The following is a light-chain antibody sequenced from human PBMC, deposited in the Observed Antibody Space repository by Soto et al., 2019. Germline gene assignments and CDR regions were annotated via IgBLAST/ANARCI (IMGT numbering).Light chain of an antibody. J-gene: IGKJ5*01. CDR1: QSVSSY. Sequence: EIVLTQSPATLSLSPGERATLSCRASQSVSSYLAWYKQKPGQAPRLLIYDASNRATGIPARFSGSGSETDFTLTISSLEPEDFAVYYCQQRSNWPSITFGQGTRLEI. CDR2: DAS. V-gene: IGKV3-11*01. CDR3: QQRSNWPSIT.